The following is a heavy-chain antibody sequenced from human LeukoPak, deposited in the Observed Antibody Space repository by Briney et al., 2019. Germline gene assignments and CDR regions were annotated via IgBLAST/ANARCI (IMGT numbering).Heavy chain of an antibody. CDR1: GFTFSGSA. CDR2: ISYSGANS. CDR3: AKDSRHPLWFGESLGAFDI. J-gene: IGHJ3*02. Sequence: PGGSLRLSCAASGFTFSGSAMSWVRQAPGEGLEWVSLISYSGANSYYTDSVRGRFTISRDNSKDTLFLQMNSLRAEDTAIYYCAKDSRHPLWFGESLGAFDIWGQGTMVTVSS. V-gene: IGHV3-23*01. D-gene: IGHD3-10*01.